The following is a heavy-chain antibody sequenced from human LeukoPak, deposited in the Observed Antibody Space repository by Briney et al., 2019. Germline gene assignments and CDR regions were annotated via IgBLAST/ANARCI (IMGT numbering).Heavy chain of an antibody. J-gene: IGHJ4*02. D-gene: IGHD2-2*01. CDR1: GFTFSSYG. CDR2: ISYDGSNK. Sequence: TGGSLRLSCAASGFTFSSYGMHWVRQAPGKGLEWVAVISYDGSNKYYADSVKGRFTISRDNSKNTLYLQMNSLRAEDTAVHYCAKETPYCSSTSCYAGGYFDYWGQGTLVTVSS. CDR3: AKETPYCSSTSCYAGGYFDY. V-gene: IGHV3-30*18.